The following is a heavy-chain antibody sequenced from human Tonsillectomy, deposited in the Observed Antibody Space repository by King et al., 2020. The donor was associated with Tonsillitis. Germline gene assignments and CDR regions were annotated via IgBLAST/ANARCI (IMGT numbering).Heavy chain of an antibody. Sequence: VQLVQSGAEVKKPGASVKVSCKASGYTFSSYGISWVRQAPGQGLEWMGWISAYNGNTDYAQKLQGRVTMTTDTSTSTAYMELRRLRSDDTAVYYCARVAPSRFGELLEGHWGQGTLVTVSS. J-gene: IGHJ4*02. V-gene: IGHV1-18*04. CDR3: ARVAPSRFGELLEGH. CDR2: ISAYNGNT. CDR1: GYTFSSYG. D-gene: IGHD3-10*01.